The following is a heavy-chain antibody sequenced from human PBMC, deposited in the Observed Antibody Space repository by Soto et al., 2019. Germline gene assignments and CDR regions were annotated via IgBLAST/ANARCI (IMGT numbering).Heavy chain of an antibody. CDR1: CGSIISYY. CDR3: AREGLTGTIGLYYYYGMDV. D-gene: IGHD1-7*01. Sequence: TSETPCLTCTVSCGSIISYYWSWIPQPPGKGLEWIGYIYYSGSTNYNPSLKSRVTISVDTSKNQFSLKLSSVTAADTAVYYCAREGLTGTIGLYYYYGMDVWGQGTTVAVSS. CDR2: IYYSGST. J-gene: IGHJ6*02. V-gene: IGHV4-59*01.